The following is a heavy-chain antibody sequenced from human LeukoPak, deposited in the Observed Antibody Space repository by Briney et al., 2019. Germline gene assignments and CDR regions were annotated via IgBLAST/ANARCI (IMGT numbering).Heavy chain of an antibody. V-gene: IGHV3-23*01. CDR2: LSGSGNGT. Sequence: PGGSLRLSCTASGFTFRTYAMNWVRQAPGKGLEWLSGLSGSGNGTYYADSVKGRFIISRDNSKNMVYLQMNSLTVEDTATYYCAKRTMSAFDSWGQGTLLIVSS. CDR1: GFTFRTYA. CDR3: AKRTMSAFDS. J-gene: IGHJ4*02.